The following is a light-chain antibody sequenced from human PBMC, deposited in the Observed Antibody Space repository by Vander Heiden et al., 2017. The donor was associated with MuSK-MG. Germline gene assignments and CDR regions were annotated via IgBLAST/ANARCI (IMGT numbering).Light chain of an antibody. CDR2: DAS. V-gene: IGKV3-11*01. Sequence: IVLTQPPSPLALAPGERATLSRRGSQSVSSYIGWYQQKPGQAPRLLIYDASIRATGIPARFSGSWSGTDFTLTSSSLAPENFAVYYWQQGNNWQTFGRGTKVDIK. CDR1: QSVSSY. CDR3: QQGNNWQT. J-gene: IGKJ3*01.